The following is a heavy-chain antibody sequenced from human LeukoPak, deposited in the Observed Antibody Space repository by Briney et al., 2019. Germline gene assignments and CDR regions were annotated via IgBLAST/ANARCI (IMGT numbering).Heavy chain of an antibody. CDR3: ARHVGGSWYAYYYYGMDV. Sequence: SETLSLTCTVSGGSISSSSYYWGWIRQPPGKGLEWIGSIYYSGSTYYNPSLKSRVTISVDTSKNQFSLKLSSVTAADTAVYYCARHVGGSWYAYYYYGMDVWGQGTTVTVSS. CDR2: IYYSGST. J-gene: IGHJ6*02. CDR1: GGSISSSSYY. V-gene: IGHV4-39*01. D-gene: IGHD6-13*01.